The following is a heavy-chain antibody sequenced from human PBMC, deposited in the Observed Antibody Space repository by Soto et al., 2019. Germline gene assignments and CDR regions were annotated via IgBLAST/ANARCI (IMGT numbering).Heavy chain of an antibody. CDR3: ARGHYYDSSGYYSVSVYFDY. J-gene: IGHJ4*02. Sequence: PSETLSLTCAVSGGSISSGGYSWSWIRQPPGKGLEWIGYIYHSGSTYYNPSLKSRVTISVDRSKNQFSLKLSSVTAADTAVYYCARGHYYDSSGYYSVSVYFDYWGQGTLVTVSS. V-gene: IGHV4-30-2*01. D-gene: IGHD3-22*01. CDR2: IYHSGST. CDR1: GGSISSGGYS.